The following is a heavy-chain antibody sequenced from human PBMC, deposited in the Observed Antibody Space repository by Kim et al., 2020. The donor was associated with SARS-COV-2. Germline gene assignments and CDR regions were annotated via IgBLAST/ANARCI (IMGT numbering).Heavy chain of an antibody. CDR1: GFTISSYW. Sequence: GGSLRLSCAASGFTISSYWMSWVRQAPGKGLEWVANIKQDGSEKYYVDSVKGRFTISRDNAKNSLYLQMNSLRAEDTAVYYCARAMGLLLWFGELSPGAFDIWGQGTMVTVSS. D-gene: IGHD3-10*01. V-gene: IGHV3-7*05. J-gene: IGHJ3*02. CDR3: ARAMGLLLWFGELSPGAFDI. CDR2: IKQDGSEK.